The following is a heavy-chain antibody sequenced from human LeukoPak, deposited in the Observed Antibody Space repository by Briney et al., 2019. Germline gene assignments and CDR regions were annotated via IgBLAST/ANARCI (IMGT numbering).Heavy chain of an antibody. D-gene: IGHD2-8*02. V-gene: IGHV4-38-2*02. Sequence: SETLSLTRGVSGYSISDGYSWAWLQQPPGKGREWIATLHQPDITPYNPSLDRLVTISFDRSKNQFSLRRSSVTSADTAIYYCARERGHQSRPPMWTHTGIFDLWGHGSLVTVSS. CDR1: GYSISDGYS. CDR2: LHQPDIT. CDR3: ARERGHQSRPPMWTHTGIFDL. J-gene: IGHJ4*01.